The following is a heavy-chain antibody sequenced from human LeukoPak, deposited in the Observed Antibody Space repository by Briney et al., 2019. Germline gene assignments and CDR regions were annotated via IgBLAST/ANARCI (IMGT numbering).Heavy chain of an antibody. Sequence: PSDTLSLTYTDSGGSIRSGAYYWSWIRQHPGKGLDWIGYIYYSGSTYYNPSLKSRVTISVDTSKNQFSLKLSSVTAADTAVYYCARGITMVRGVTSPNWFDPWGQGTLVTVSS. CDR3: ARGITMVRGVTSPNWFDP. D-gene: IGHD3-10*01. CDR2: IYYSGST. CDR1: GGSIRSGAYY. J-gene: IGHJ5*02. V-gene: IGHV4-31*03.